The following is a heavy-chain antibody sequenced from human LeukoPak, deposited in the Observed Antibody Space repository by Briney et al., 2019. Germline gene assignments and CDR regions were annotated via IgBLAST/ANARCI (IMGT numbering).Heavy chain of an antibody. CDR2: ISGSGGNT. CDR1: GFTFSNYA. D-gene: IGHD5-24*01. J-gene: IGHJ3*02. CDR3: AKDRRMATIGNAFDI. Sequence: GGSLRLSCAASGFTFSNYAMSWVRQAPGKGLEWVSAISGSGGNTYYADSVKGRFTISRDNSKNTLYLQMNSLRAEDTAVYYCAKDRRMATIGNAFDIWGQGTMVTVSS. V-gene: IGHV3-23*01.